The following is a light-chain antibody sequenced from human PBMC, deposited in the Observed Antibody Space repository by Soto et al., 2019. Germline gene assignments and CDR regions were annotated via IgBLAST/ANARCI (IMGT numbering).Light chain of an antibody. CDR2: GAS. J-gene: IGKJ1*01. V-gene: IGKV3-15*01. Sequence: EVVLTQSPATLSVSPGDRATLSCRASQSVSRNLAWYQQKPGQAPRLLIYGASTRATGVPARFSGSGSATEFTLSISSLQPDDFATYYCQQFSLYWAFGQGTKVEIK. CDR1: QSVSRN. CDR3: QQFSLYWA.